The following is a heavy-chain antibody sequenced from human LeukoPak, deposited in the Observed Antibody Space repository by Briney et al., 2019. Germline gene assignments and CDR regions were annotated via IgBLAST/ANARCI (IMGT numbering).Heavy chain of an antibody. D-gene: IGHD6-13*01. J-gene: IGHJ4*02. V-gene: IGHV3-7*01. CDR1: GFTFSKYW. CDR3: ARSYYSSSCPDY. CDR2: INQDGSTK. Sequence: PGGSLRLSCAASGFTFSKYWMSWVRQPPGKGLEWMANINQDGSTKHYVESVKGRITISRDNAKNSLYLQMNSLRAEDTAVYYCARSYYSSSCPDYWGQGTLVTVSS.